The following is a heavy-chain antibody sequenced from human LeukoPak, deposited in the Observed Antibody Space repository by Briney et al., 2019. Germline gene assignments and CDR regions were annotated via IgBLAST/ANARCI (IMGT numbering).Heavy chain of an antibody. CDR2: ISAYNGNT. Sequence: EASVKVSCKASGYTFTSYGISWVRQAPGQGLEWMGWISAYNGNTNYAQKLQGRVTMTTDTSTSTAHMELRSLRSDDTAVYYCARVEAIGDWFDPWGQGTLVTVSS. V-gene: IGHV1-18*01. J-gene: IGHJ5*02. CDR3: ARVEAIGDWFDP. CDR1: GYTFTSYG.